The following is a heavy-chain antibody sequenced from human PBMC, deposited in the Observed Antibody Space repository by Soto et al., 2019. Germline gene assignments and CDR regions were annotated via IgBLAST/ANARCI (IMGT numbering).Heavy chain of an antibody. Sequence: SETLSLTCSVSGDSVSSGNYYWSWMRQPPGKGLEWIAYVSNSGNTNYNPSLKSRVTISVDTSKNQFSLKLSSVTAADTAVYHCARTDSRGCWAAWFWGQGILVTVSS. J-gene: IGHJ4*02. CDR3: ARTDSRGCWAAWF. D-gene: IGHD3-22*01. CDR1: GDSVSSGNYY. CDR2: VSNSGNT. V-gene: IGHV4-61*01.